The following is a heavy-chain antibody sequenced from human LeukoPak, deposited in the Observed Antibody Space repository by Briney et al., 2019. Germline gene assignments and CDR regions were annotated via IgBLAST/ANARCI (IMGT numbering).Heavy chain of an antibody. CDR2: ITNSGDNT. CDR3: AKDTSAAGTYYYYGMDV. Sequence: GGSLRLSCAASGFTFSAYAMTWVRQAPGKGLEWVSGITNSGDNTYYAGSVKGRFTISRDNSKNTLYLQMNSLRAEDTAVYYCAKDTSAAGTYYYYGMDVWGQGTTVTVSS. D-gene: IGHD6-13*01. V-gene: IGHV3-23*01. CDR1: GFTFSAYA. J-gene: IGHJ6*02.